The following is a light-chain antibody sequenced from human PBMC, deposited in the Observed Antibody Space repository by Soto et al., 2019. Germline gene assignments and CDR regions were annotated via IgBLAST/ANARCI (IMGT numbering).Light chain of an antibody. Sequence: QSALTQPRSVSGSPGQSVTISCAGTSSDVGGFDYVSWYQHHPGKAPQLIIYDVISRPSGVPDRFSGSKSGNTASMTIFWLQAEDEAHYYCCSFAGSYTWVFGGGTKRTVL. CDR2: DVI. CDR1: SSDVGGFDY. CDR3: CSFAGSYTWV. V-gene: IGLV2-11*01. J-gene: IGLJ3*02.